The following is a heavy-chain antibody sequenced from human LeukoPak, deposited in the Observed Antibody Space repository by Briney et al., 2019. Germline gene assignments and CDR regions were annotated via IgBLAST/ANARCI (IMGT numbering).Heavy chain of an antibody. CDR1: GGSISSSSYY. Sequence: SETLSLTCTVSGGSISSSSYYWGWIRQPPGKGLEWIGSIYYSGSTYYNPSLKSRVTISVDTSKNQFSLKLSSVTAADTAVYYCARGRGAGYYYYGMDVWGQGTTVTVSS. V-gene: IGHV4-39*07. J-gene: IGHJ6*02. CDR2: IYYSGST. D-gene: IGHD1-26*01. CDR3: ARGRGAGYYYYGMDV.